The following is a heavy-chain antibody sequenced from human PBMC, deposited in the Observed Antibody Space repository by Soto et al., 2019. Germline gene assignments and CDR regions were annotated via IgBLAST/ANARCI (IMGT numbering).Heavy chain of an antibody. Sequence: SETLSLTCTVSGGSISSYYWSWIRQPPGKGLEWIGYIYYSGSTNYNPSLKSRVTISVDTSKNQFSLKLSSVTAADTAVYYCARYSGYDWSYFDYWGQGTLVTVPQ. D-gene: IGHD5-12*01. CDR3: ARYSGYDWSYFDY. CDR2: IYYSGST. V-gene: IGHV4-59*08. CDR1: GGSISSYY. J-gene: IGHJ4*02.